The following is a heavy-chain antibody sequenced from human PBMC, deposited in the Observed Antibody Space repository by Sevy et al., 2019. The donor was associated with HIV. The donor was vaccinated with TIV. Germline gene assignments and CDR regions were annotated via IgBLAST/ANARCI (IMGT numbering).Heavy chain of an antibody. V-gene: IGHV3-21*01. J-gene: IGHJ3*02. D-gene: IGHD3-10*01. CDR3: ARGLLWFGELLSSAFDI. CDR1: GFTFNICS. Sequence: GGSLRLSCAASGFTFNICSMNWVRQAPGKGLEWVSSISSSSNYIYYADSVKGRFTISRDNAKNSLYLQMNSLRAEDTAVYYCARGLLWFGELLSSAFDIWGQGTMVTVSS. CDR2: ISSSSNYI.